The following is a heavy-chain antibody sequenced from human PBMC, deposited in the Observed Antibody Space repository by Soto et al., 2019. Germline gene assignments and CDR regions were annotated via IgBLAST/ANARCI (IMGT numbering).Heavy chain of an antibody. CDR1: GFTFSSYA. D-gene: IGHD3-22*01. CDR3: AKRGGHSSGYYGAPPDY. J-gene: IGHJ4*02. CDR2: ISGSGGST. Sequence: GGSLRLSCAASGFTFSSYAMSWARQAPGKGLEWVSAISGSGGSTYYADSVKGRFTISRDNSKNTLYLQMNSLRAEDTAVYYCAKRGGHSSGYYGAPPDYWGQETLVTVSS. V-gene: IGHV3-23*01.